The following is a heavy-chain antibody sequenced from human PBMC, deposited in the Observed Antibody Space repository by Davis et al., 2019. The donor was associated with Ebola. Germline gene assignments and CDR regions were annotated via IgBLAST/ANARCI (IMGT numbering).Heavy chain of an antibody. V-gene: IGHV3-13*01. J-gene: IGHJ4*02. CDR3: ARARYSGSYWGY. D-gene: IGHD1-26*01. CDR1: GFTFSSYD. CDR2: IGTAGDT. Sequence: GESLKISCAASGFTFSSYDMHWVRQATGKGLEWVSAIGTAGDTYYPGSVKGRFTISRENAKNSLYLQMNSLRAGDTAVYYCARARYSGSYWGYWGQGTLVTVSS.